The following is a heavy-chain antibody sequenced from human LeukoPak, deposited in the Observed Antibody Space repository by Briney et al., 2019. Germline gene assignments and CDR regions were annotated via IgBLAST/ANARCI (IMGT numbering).Heavy chain of an antibody. Sequence: GESLKISCKGSGYRFTSYWIAWVRQVPGKDLESMAIIYARDHDTRYSPSFQGGQVTISADKSFTSVYLQWSSLQSSDTAMYYCARPYSSGWPGIFDYWGQGTLVTVTS. V-gene: IGHV5-51*01. J-gene: IGHJ4*02. CDR2: IYARDHDT. CDR1: GYRFTSYW. D-gene: IGHD6-19*01. CDR3: ARPYSSGWPGIFDY.